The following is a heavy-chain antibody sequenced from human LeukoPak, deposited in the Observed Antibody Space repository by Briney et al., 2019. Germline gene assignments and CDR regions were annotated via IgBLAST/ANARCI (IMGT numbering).Heavy chain of an antibody. CDR3: ARESSSGSPLDY. V-gene: IGHV4-38-2*02. Sequence: PSETLSLTCAVSGYSISSGYFWGWIRQPPGKGLEWIGGIGHSGSTYYNPSLKSRITISTDTSKNRFSLKLSSVTGADTAVYYCARESSSGSPLDYWGQGTLVTVSS. CDR1: GYSISSGYF. CDR2: IGHSGST. J-gene: IGHJ4*02. D-gene: IGHD3-10*01.